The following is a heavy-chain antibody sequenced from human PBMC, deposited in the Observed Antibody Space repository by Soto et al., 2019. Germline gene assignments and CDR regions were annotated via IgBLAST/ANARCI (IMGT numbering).Heavy chain of an antibody. V-gene: IGHV3-23*01. CDR3: AKNGGRYFDWLEGYYGMDV. J-gene: IGHJ6*02. CDR1: GFTFSSYA. CDR2: ISGSGGST. D-gene: IGHD3-9*01. Sequence: PGGSLRLSCAASGFTFSSYAMSWVRQAPGKGLEWVSAISGSGGSTYYADSVKGRFTISRDNSKNTLYLQMNSLRAEDTAVYYCAKNGGRYFDWLEGYYGMDVWGQGTTVTVSS.